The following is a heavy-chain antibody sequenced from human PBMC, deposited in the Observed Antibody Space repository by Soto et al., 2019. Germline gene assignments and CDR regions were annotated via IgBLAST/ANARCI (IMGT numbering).Heavy chain of an antibody. J-gene: IGHJ5*02. Sequence: PGGSLRLSCVASGFTFSRQWMHWVRQTPGKGLVWVSRITSDGTSASYADSVKGRFTISRDNAKNTLYLQMNSLRAEDTAVYYCAKDGVELYDFWSGYYNWFDPWGQGTLVTVSS. CDR2: ITSDGTSA. CDR1: GFTFSRQW. D-gene: IGHD3-3*01. CDR3: AKDGVELYDFWSGYYNWFDP. V-gene: IGHV3-74*01.